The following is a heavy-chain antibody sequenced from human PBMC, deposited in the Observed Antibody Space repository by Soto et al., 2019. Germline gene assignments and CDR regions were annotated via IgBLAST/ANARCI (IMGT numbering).Heavy chain of an antibody. D-gene: IGHD6-13*01. Sequence: LVPLCLPCTVVGGSIGSSGDCWGWIRQPPGKGLEWIGSIYYSGSTYYNPSLKSRVTISVDTSKNQFSLKLSSVTAADTAVYYCARRPAQSSWSPANWFDPWGQGTLVTVSS. J-gene: IGHJ5*02. V-gene: IGHV4-39*01. CDR1: GGSIGSSGDC. CDR2: IYYSGST. CDR3: ARRPAQSSWSPANWFDP.